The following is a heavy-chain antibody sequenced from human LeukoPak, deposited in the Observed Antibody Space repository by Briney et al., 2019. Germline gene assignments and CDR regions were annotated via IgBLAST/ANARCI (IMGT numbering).Heavy chain of an antibody. Sequence: GGSLRLSCAASGFTFSSYGMHWVRQAPGKGLEWVAFIRYDGSNKYYADSVKGRFTISRDNSKNTLYLQMNSLRPEDSAVYYCARGFQWLRFDPMFDYWGQGTLVTVSS. CDR1: GFTFSSYG. V-gene: IGHV3-30*02. J-gene: IGHJ4*02. CDR3: ARGFQWLRFDPMFDY. CDR2: IRYDGSNK. D-gene: IGHD5-12*01.